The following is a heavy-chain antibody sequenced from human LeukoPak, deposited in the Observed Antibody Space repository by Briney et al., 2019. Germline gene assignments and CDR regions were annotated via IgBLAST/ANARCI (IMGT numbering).Heavy chain of an antibody. CDR2: IYYSGST. V-gene: IGHV4-39*01. J-gene: IGHJ5*02. D-gene: IGHD3-10*01. Sequence: SETVSLTCTVSGGSISRSSYYWGWIRQPPGRGLVWIGSIYYSGSTYYNPSLKSRVTISVDTSKKQFSLKLSSVTAADTGVYYCASGASGASWFDPWGQGPVVPVSS. CDR1: GGSISRSSYY. CDR3: ASGASGASWFDP.